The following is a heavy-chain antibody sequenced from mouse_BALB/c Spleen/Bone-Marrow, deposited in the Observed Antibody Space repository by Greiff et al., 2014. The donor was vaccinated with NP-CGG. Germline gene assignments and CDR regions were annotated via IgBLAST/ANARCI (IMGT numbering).Heavy chain of an antibody. Sequence: VQLKESGGGLVKPGGSLKLSCAASGFTFSDFYMYWVRQTPEKRLEWVATISDGGSYIYYPDSVKGRFTISRDDAKNNLYLQMSSLKSEDTAMYYCTRDRGVQGYAMDYWGQGTSVTVSS. D-gene: IGHD2-14*01. V-gene: IGHV5-4*02. CDR2: ISDGGSYI. CDR1: GFTFSDFY. J-gene: IGHJ4*01. CDR3: TRDRGVQGYAMDY.